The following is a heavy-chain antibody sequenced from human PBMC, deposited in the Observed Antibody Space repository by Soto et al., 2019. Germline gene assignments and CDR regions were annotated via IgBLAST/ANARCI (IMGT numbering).Heavy chain of an antibody. CDR1: GFTFCSFT. CDR3: TRDASRDSSARGWFDP. V-gene: IGHV3-21*01. CDR2: ISSNSAYI. D-gene: IGHD6-13*01. J-gene: IGHJ5*02. Sequence: PXGSRRLSWAASGFTFCSFTINGGRQAPGKGLEWVSTISSNSAYIYYTDALRGRFTISRDNAKNSLHLQMHSLRAEDTAVYYCTRDASRDSSARGWFDPWGPGTLVSVSS.